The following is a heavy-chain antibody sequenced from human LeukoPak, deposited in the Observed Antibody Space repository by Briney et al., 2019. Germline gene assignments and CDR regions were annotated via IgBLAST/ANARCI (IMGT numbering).Heavy chain of an antibody. CDR2: INAGNGNT. D-gene: IGHD5-12*01. CDR1: GYTFTSYA. V-gene: IGHV1-3*01. Sequence: GDSVKVSCKASGYTFTSYAMHWVRQAPGQRLEWMGWINAGNGNTKYSQKFQGRVTITRDTSASTAYMELSSLRSEDTAVYYCARDRWLRPYYFDYWGQGTLVTVSS. CDR3: ARDRWLRPYYFDY. J-gene: IGHJ4*02.